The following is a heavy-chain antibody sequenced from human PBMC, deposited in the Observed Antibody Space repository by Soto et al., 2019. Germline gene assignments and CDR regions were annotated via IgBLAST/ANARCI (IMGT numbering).Heavy chain of an antibody. CDR1: GGTFSSYA. V-gene: IGHV1-69*12. Sequence: QVQLVQSGAEVKKPGSSVKVSCKASGGTFSSYAISWVRQAPGQGLEWMGGIIPIFGTANYAQKFQGRVTITAYDSTSTAYMELCSLRSEDTAVYYCASVLELHYYYGMDVWGQGTTVTVSS. D-gene: IGHD1-7*01. CDR3: ASVLELHYYYGMDV. J-gene: IGHJ6*02. CDR2: IIPIFGTA.